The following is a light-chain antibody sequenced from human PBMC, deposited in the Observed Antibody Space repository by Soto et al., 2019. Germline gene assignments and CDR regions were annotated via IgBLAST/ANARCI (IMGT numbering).Light chain of an antibody. V-gene: IGKV3-11*01. Sequence: EIVLTQSPATLSLSPGERATLSCRASQSVNSYLAWYQQKCGQAPRLLIYDTSNRATGIPDRFSGSGSGTDFTLTISSPEPEDFAVYYGQQRSSWLTFCQGTRLEIK. CDR1: QSVNSY. CDR3: QQRSSWLT. CDR2: DTS. J-gene: IGKJ2*01.